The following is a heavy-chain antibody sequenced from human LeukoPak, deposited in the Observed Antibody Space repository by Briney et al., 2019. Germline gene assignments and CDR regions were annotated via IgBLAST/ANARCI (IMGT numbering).Heavy chain of an antibody. V-gene: IGHV1-18*01. D-gene: IGHD6-19*01. CDR1: GYTFTSYG. J-gene: IGHJ5*02. CDR3: ARYIYSSGWYEVDP. CDR2: ISAYNGNP. Sequence: ASVKLSCKTSGYTFTSYGITWVRHAPGQGLQWMGWISAYNGNPNYAQKFQGRVTMTTDTSTSTAYMELRSLGSDDTAVYYCARYIYSSGWYEVDPWGQGTLVTVSS.